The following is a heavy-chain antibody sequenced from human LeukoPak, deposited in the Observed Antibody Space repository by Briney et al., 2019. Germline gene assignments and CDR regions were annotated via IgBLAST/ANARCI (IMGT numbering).Heavy chain of an antibody. Sequence: SQTLSLTCTVSGGSISSGDYYWSWIRQPPGKGLEWIGYIYYSGSTYYNPSLKSRVTISVDTSKNQFSLKLSSVTAADTAVYYCARAQDFSDSSGPNYLDFWGQGTLVTVSS. CDR1: GGSISSGDYY. J-gene: IGHJ4*02. CDR2: IYYSGST. CDR3: ARAQDFSDSSGPNYLDF. D-gene: IGHD3-22*01. V-gene: IGHV4-30-4*01.